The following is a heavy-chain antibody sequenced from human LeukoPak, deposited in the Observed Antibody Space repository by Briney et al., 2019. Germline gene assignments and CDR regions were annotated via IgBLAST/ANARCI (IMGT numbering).Heavy chain of an antibody. CDR1: GFMFSSYW. D-gene: IGHD1-26*01. Sequence: PGGSLRLSCAASGFMFSSYWMHWVRQAPGKGLVWVPRINTDGSSTAHAASVKGRFTISRDNAKNTLHLQMNSLRAEDTSVYYCARERVGSDYYGLDVWGQGTTVTVSS. V-gene: IGHV3-74*01. CDR3: ARERVGSDYYGLDV. J-gene: IGHJ6*02. CDR2: INTDGSST.